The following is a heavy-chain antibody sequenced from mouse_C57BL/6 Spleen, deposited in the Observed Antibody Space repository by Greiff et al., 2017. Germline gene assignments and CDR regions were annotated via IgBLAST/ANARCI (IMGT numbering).Heavy chain of an antibody. CDR1: GYTFTSYW. CDR3: ARSYYDGSRWRYFDY. CDR2: IYPGSGST. V-gene: IGHV1-55*01. J-gene: IGHJ2*01. D-gene: IGHD1-1*01. Sequence: VQLQQPGAELVKPGASVKMSCKASGYTFTSYWITWVKQRPGQGLEWSGDIYPGSGSTNYNEKFKSKATLTVDTSSSTAYMQLSSLTSEDAAVYYCARSYYDGSRWRYFDYWGQGTTLTVSS.